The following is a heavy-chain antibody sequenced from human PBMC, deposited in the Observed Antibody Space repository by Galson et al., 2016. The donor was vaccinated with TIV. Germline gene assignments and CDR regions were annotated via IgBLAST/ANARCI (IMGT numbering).Heavy chain of an antibody. CDR2: IVTGSGDT. J-gene: IGHJ4*02. CDR3: AGSGIPATGNMAY. D-gene: IGHD6-13*01. CDR1: GFTFITSG. Sequence: SVKVSCKASGFTFITSGVHWMRQARGQRLEWIGWIVTGSGDTNYAQSFQQRVTITRDMSTSTAYMELRSLGSEDTAVYYCAGSGIPATGNMAYWGQGTLVTVSS. V-gene: IGHV1-58*01.